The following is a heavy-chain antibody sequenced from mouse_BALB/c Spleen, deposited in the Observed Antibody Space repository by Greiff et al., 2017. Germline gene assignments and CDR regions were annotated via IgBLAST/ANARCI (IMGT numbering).Heavy chain of an antibody. CDR2: IWSGGST. J-gene: IGHJ3*01. CDR3: ARKDDYDEGFAY. CDR1: GFSLTSYG. Sequence: VKLQESGPGLVQPSQSLSITCTVSGFSLTSYGVHWVRQSPGKGLEWLGVIWSGGSTDYNAAFISRLSISKDNSKSQVFFKMNSLQANDTAIYYCARKDDYDEGFAYWGQGTLVTVSA. D-gene: IGHD2-4*01. V-gene: IGHV2-2*02.